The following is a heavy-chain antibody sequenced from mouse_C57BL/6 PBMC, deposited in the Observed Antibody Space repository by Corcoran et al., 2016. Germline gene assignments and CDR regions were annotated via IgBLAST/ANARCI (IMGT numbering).Heavy chain of an antibody. CDR1: GYTFTTYG. V-gene: IGHV9-3*01. D-gene: IGHD2-4*01. Sequence: QIQLVQSGPELKKPGETVKISCKASGYTFTTYGMSWVKQAPGKGLKWMGWINTYSGVPTYADDFKGRFAFSLETSASPAYLQFNNLKNEDTATYFWARDYDPDGVAYWGQGTLVTVSA. CDR3: ARDYDPDGVAY. J-gene: IGHJ3*01. CDR2: INTYSGVP.